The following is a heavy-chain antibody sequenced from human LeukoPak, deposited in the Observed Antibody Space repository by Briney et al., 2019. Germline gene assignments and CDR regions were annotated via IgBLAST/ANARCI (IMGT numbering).Heavy chain of an antibody. CDR1: EFTFSSYS. J-gene: IGHJ4*02. Sequence: GGSLRLSCAASEFTFSSYSMNWVRQAPGKGLEWVSYITNSSNSKSYADSVKGRFTISRDSTKNSLYLQMNSLRAEDTAVYYCAKDRVAVAGKGFFDYWGQGTLVTVSS. CDR3: AKDRVAVAGKGFFDY. CDR2: ITNSSNSK. D-gene: IGHD6-19*01. V-gene: IGHV3-48*01.